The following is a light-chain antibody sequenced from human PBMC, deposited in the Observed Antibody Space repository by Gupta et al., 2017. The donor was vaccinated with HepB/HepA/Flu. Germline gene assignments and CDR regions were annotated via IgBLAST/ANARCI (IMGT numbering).Light chain of an antibody. CDR1: HSVSSTS. CDR2: GTS. V-gene: IGKV3-20*01. CDR3: QYDGTSFWT. J-gene: IGKJ1*01. Sequence: EIVLTQSPGTLSLSPGDRATLSCRASHSVSSTSFAWYQQKPGQAPWLLIYGTSNRASGVPDRFSGSGSGTDFTLTISRLEPEDFAVYHCQYDGTSFWTFGQGTKVDI.